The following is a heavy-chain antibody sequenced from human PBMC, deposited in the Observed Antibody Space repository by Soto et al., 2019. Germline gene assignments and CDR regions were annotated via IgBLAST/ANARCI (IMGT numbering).Heavy chain of an antibody. V-gene: IGHV1-18*01. Sequence: GASVKVSCKASGYTFTSYGISWVRQAPGQGLEWMGWISAYNGNTNYAQKLQGRVTMTTDTSTSTAYMELRSLRSDDTAVYYCARGYATGYSISWQVPTFFHYSGQRPLVTGSS. CDR2: ISAYNGNT. J-gene: IGHJ4*02. CDR1: GYTFTSYG. CDR3: ARGYATGYSISWQVPTFFHY. D-gene: IGHD6-13*01.